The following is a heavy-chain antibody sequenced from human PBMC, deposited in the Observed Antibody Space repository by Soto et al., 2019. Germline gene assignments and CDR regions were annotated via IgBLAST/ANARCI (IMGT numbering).Heavy chain of an antibody. D-gene: IGHD6-6*01. CDR2: INHSGST. J-gene: IGHJ4*01. CDR1: GGSFSGYY. CDR3: AREYSKSFDY. V-gene: IGHV4-34*01. Sequence: QVQLQQWGAGLLKPSETLSLTCAVYGGSFSGYYWSWIRQPPGKGLEWIGEINHSGSTNYNPSLKSRVTISADTSKIQVSLKPSSVTAADTAMYYCAREYSKSFDYCVHGTLVTVSS.